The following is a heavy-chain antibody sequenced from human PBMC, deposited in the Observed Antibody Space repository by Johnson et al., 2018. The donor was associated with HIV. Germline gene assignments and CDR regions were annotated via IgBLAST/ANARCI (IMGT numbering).Heavy chain of an antibody. D-gene: IGHD3-10*01. J-gene: IGHJ3*02. CDR3: ARALADGWFSYDVFDI. CDR2: IKQDGNEK. V-gene: IGHV3-7*05. Sequence: VHLVESGGGLVQPGGSLRLSCVASGFSFSRYWMTWVRQAPGKGLEWVASIKQDGNEKYYVDSVKGRFTISRDNAKNSVDLQMNSLRAEDTAVYYCARALADGWFSYDVFDIWGQGTMVTVSS. CDR1: GFSFSRYW.